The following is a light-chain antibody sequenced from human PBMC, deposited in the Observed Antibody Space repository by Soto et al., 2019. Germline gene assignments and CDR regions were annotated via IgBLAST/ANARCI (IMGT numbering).Light chain of an antibody. V-gene: IGLV7-43*01. Sequence: QAVVTQEPSLTVSPGETVTLTCASSTGAVTSGFYPSWFQQKPGQAPRAQIHSASNKHSWTPARFSGSLLGGKAALTLSGVQPEDEAEYYCLMYYGGPWVFGGGTQLTVL. CDR1: TGAVTSGFY. CDR3: LMYYGGPWV. J-gene: IGLJ3*02. CDR2: SAS.